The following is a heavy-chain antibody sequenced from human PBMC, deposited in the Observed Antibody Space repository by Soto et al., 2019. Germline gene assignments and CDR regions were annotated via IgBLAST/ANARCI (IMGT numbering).Heavy chain of an antibody. D-gene: IGHD3-16*01. CDR1: GFSFSVFA. CDR2: FSGSGGST. J-gene: IGHJ3*01. Sequence: EVDLLESGGGLAQPGGSRRLSCAASGFSFSVFAMSWVRQAPGKGLEWVSRFSGSGGSTYYADSVKGRFTISRDNSKNMLYLQMNSLRGEDTAVYYCAKDWSGGAFDVWGQGTMVIVSS. V-gene: IGHV3-23*01. CDR3: AKDWSGGAFDV.